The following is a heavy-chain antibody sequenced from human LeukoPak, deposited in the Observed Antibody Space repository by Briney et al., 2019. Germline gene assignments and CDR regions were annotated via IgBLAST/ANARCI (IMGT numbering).Heavy chain of an antibody. V-gene: IGHV7-4-1*02. D-gene: IGHD5-18*01. CDR1: GYTYTSYA. J-gene: IGHJ4*02. CDR3: ARDSKVDTAI. CDR2: INTNTGNP. Sequence: ASVKVSCKASGYTYTSYAMNWVRQAPGQGLEWMGWINTNTGNPTYAQGFTGRFVFSLDTSASTTYLQISSLKAEDTAVYYCARDSKVDTAIWGQGTLVTVSS.